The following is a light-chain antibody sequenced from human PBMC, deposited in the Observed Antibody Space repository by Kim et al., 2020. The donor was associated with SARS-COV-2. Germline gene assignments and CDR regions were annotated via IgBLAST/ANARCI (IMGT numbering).Light chain of an antibody. CDR2: LNSDGTH. CDR1: SGHSTYA. V-gene: IGLV4-69*01. Sequence: ASVKPTCTLSSGHSTYAIAWHQQQPDKGHRYLMNLNSDGTHSKGDGIPDRFSGSSSGAERYLTISSLQSEDEADYYCQTWGTGFLVFGGGTQLTVL. J-gene: IGLJ3*02. CDR3: QTWGTGFLV.